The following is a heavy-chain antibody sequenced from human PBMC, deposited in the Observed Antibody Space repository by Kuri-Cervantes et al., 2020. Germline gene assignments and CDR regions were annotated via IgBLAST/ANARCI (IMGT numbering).Heavy chain of an antibody. CDR2: IYPGDSDT. CDR1: GYSFTSYW. J-gene: IGHJ6*02. CDR3: ARQGGELETRDYYGMAV. D-gene: IGHD1-1*01. Sequence: GESLKISCKGSGYSFTSYWIVWVRQMPGKGLEWMGIIYPGDSDTRYSPSFQGQVTISADKSISTAYLQWSSLKASDTAMYYCARQGGELETRDYYGMAVWGQGTTVTVSS. V-gene: IGHV5-51*01.